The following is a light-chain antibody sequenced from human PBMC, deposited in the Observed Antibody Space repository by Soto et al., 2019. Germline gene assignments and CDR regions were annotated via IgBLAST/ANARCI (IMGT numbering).Light chain of an antibody. CDR2: GAF. CDR1: QSVSSNY. J-gene: IGKJ5*01. Sequence: EIMLTQSPGTMSLSPGERATLSCRASQSVSSNYLAWYQQKPGQAPRLLIHGAFSRATGIPDRFGGSGSGTDFTLTISRLEPEDFAVYYCQQYGGSPLTFGQGTRLEIK. CDR3: QQYGGSPLT. V-gene: IGKV3-20*01.